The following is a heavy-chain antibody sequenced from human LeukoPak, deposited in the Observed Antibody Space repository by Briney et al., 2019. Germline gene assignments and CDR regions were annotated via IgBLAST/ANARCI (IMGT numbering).Heavy chain of an antibody. V-gene: IGHV1-69*13. CDR1: GGTFSSYA. Sequence: SVTAACKASGGTFSSYAISWVRQAPGQGLEWMGGIIPIFGTANYAQKFQGRVTITADQSTSTAYMELSSLRSEDTAVYHCATGIAAAVWDEGCLVTVSS. D-gene: IGHD6-13*01. CDR3: ATGIAAAV. J-gene: IGHJ4*02. CDR2: IIPIFGTA.